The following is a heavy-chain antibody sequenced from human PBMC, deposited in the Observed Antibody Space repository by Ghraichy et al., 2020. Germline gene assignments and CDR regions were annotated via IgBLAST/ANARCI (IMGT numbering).Heavy chain of an antibody. V-gene: IGHV1-69*13. CDR2: IIPIFGTA. CDR3: ARGSGSYYYYYGMDV. J-gene: IGHJ6*02. Sequence: SLKVSCKASGGTFSSYAISWVRQAPGQGLEWMGGIIPIFGTANYAQKFQGRVTITADESTSTAYMELSSLRSEDTAVYYCARGSGSYYYYYGMDVWGQGTTVTVSS. CDR1: GGTFSSYA. D-gene: IGHD1-26*01.